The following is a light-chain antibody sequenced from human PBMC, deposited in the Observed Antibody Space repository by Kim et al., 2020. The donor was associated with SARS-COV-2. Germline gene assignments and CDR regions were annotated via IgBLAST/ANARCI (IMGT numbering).Light chain of an antibody. J-gene: IGLJ3*02. CDR2: GNN. CDR1: SLRIYY. Sequence: SSELTQDPAVSVALGQTVRITCQGHSLRIYYASWYQQKPGQAPVIVIYGNNNRPPGNPDRFSCFSSGNTALLTNPGAQAEDEADYYRNPRESSGHQRLFG. V-gene: IGLV3-19*01. CDR3: NPRESSGHQRL.